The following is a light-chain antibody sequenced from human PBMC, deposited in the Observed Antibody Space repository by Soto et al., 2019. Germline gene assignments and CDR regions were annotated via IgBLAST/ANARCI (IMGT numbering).Light chain of an antibody. J-gene: IGKJ4*01. CDR2: DAS. CDR3: QQRSKWPLT. Sequence: EIVLTQSPATLSLSPGERATLSCRASQSVSSYLAWYKQKPGQAPRLLIYDASNRATGIPARFSGSGSGTDFTLTISSREHEDFAVYYCQQRSKWPLTFGGGTKGEIK. CDR1: QSVSSY. V-gene: IGKV3-11*01.